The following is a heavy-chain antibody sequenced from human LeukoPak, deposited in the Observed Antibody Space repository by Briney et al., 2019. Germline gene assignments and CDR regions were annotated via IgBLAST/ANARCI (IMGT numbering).Heavy chain of an antibody. V-gene: IGHV1-18*01. D-gene: IGHD4-23*01. CDR2: IGVYNGST. CDR1: DYTFTSYG. CDR3: ARDDIPTVARYYYYGLDV. J-gene: IGHJ6*02. Sequence: GASVKVSCKASDYTFTSYGISWVRQAPGQGLEWMGWIGVYNGSTNYAQKLQGRVTMTTDTSTSTAYMELRSLRSDDTAVYYCARDDIPTVARYYYYGLDVWGQGTTVTVSS.